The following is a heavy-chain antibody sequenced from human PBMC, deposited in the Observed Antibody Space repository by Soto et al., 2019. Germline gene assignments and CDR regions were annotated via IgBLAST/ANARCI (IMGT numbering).Heavy chain of an antibody. V-gene: IGHV3-11*01. CDR1: GFTFSDHY. CDR3: AGSGTYHNWFDP. J-gene: IGHJ5*02. CDR2: ISNDRSSI. Sequence: QVQLMASGGGLVRPGGSLRLSCAGSGFTFSDHYMSWIRQAPGKGLDYIAYISNDRSSIYYADSVKGRFTISRDNTKKTLYLQMNSLIPADTAIYYCAGSGTYHNWFDPWGQGTLVTVSS. D-gene: IGHD3-10*01.